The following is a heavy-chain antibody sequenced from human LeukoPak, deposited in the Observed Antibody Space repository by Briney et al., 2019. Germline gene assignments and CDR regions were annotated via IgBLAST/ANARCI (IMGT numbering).Heavy chain of an antibody. Sequence: MSSETLSLTCTVSGGSISSGGYYWSWIRQHPGKGLEWIGYIYYSGSTYYNPSLKSRVTISVDTSKNQFSLKLSSMTAADTAVYYCARLVVVAATWPTEEYYFDYWGQGTLVTVSS. CDR3: ARLVVVAATWPTEEYYFDY. CDR1: GGSISSGGYY. J-gene: IGHJ4*02. D-gene: IGHD2-15*01. CDR2: IYYSGST. V-gene: IGHV4-31*03.